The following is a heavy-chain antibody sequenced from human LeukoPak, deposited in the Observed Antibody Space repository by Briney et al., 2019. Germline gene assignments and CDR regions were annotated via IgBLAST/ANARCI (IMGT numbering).Heavy chain of an antibody. D-gene: IGHD3-3*01. CDR1: GYTFTGYY. Sequence: ASVKVSCKASGYTFTGYYMHWVRQAPGQGLEWMGWINPNSGGTNYAQKFQGRVTMTRDTSISTAYMELSRLRSDDTAVYYCARNRITIFGVEYYFDYWGQGTLVTVSS. J-gene: IGHJ4*02. V-gene: IGHV1-2*02. CDR2: INPNSGGT. CDR3: ARNRITIFGVEYYFDY.